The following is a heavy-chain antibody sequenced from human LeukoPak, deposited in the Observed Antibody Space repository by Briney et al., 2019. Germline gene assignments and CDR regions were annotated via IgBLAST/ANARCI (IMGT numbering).Heavy chain of an antibody. CDR3: ARASPEWLLFAHDY. CDR1: GGTFSSYA. CDR2: IIPILGIA. Sequence: SVKVSCKASGGTFSSYAISWVRQAPGQGLEWMGRIIPILGIANYAQKFQGRVTITADKSTSTAYMELSSLRSEDTAVYYCARASPEWLLFAHDYWGQGTLVTVSS. D-gene: IGHD3-3*01. V-gene: IGHV1-69*04. J-gene: IGHJ4*02.